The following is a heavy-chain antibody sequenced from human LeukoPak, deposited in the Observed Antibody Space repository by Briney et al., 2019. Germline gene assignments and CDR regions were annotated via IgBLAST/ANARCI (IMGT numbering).Heavy chain of an antibody. D-gene: IGHD4/OR15-4a*01. V-gene: IGHV3-21*01. Sequence: GGSLRLSCAASGFTFSSYWMTWVRQAPGKGLEWVSSISSSSSYIYYADSVKGRFTVSRDNSQNTVYLQMNSLRTEDTAMYSCARGTWGANYYPFDYWGQGTLITVSS. CDR2: ISSSSSYI. J-gene: IGHJ4*02. CDR1: GFTFSSYW. CDR3: ARGTWGANYYPFDY.